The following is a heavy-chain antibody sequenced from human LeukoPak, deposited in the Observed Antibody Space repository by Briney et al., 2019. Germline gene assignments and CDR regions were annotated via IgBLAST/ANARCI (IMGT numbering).Heavy chain of an antibody. CDR3: ARVGHKLDLEATSYYYGVAD. Sequence: GGSLRLSCAASGVILSDYWMHWVRQGPGGGLVHVSRIESDGVRTTYADSVKGRFTVSRDDAKITKYPPMNSLRAEDTAVYYCARVGHKLDLEATSYYYGVADWGEGSTVTVSS. J-gene: IGHJ6*04. D-gene: IGHD5-12*01. V-gene: IGHV3-74*03. CDR1: GVILSDYW. CDR2: IESDGVRT.